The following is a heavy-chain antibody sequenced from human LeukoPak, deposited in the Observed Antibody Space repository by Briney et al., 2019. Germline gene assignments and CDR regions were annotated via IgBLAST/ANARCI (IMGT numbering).Heavy chain of an antibody. CDR2: MNPNSGNT. CDR3: ARGPNRSDGGNSGSAWFDP. CDR1: GYTFTTYD. Sequence: ASVKVSCKASGYTFTTYDINWVRQATGQGLEWMGWMNPNSGNTGYAQKFQGRVTMTRNTSISTAYMELSSLRSEDTAVYYCARGPNRSDGGNSGSAWFDPWGQGTLVTVSS. V-gene: IGHV1-8*01. J-gene: IGHJ5*02. D-gene: IGHD4-23*01.